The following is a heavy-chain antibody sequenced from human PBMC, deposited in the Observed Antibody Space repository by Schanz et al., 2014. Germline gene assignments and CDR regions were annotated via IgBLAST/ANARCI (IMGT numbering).Heavy chain of an antibody. J-gene: IGHJ4*02. CDR1: GFTFITYT. CDR3: ARGIDVSDFWRGCPPKGGANDY. CDR2: ISGRSSHI. D-gene: IGHD3-3*01. Sequence: EVLLVESGGGLVKPGGSLRLSCEASGFTFITYTMNWVRQAPGKGLEWVSSISGRSSHIYYADSVKGRFSISRDNAKNALYLQLNSLRAEDTAVYYCARGIDVSDFWRGCPPKGGANDYWGQGTLVTVSS. V-gene: IGHV3-21*02.